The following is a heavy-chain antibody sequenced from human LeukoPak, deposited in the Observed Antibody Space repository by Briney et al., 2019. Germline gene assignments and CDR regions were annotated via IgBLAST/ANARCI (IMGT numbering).Heavy chain of an antibody. CDR3: ASSGWPRSLDY. Sequence: GGSLRHSCAASGFIVSSNYMSWVRQAPGKGLEWVSVIYSGGSTFYADSVKGRFTISRDNSKNTLFLQMNSLTAEDTAVYYCASSGWPRSLDYWGQGTLVTVSS. V-gene: IGHV3-53*01. J-gene: IGHJ4*02. D-gene: IGHD6-19*01. CDR1: GFIVSSNY. CDR2: IYSGGST.